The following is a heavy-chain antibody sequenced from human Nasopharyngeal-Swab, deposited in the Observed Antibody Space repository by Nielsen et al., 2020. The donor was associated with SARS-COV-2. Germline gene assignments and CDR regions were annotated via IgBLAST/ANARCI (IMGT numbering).Heavy chain of an antibody. D-gene: IGHD2-8*01. Sequence: RQAPGKGLEWIGYIYYSGSTNYNPSLKSRVTISVDTSKNQFSLKLSSVTAADTAVYYCARVVMVYAIYWFDPWGQGTLVTVSS. J-gene: IGHJ5*02. CDR2: IYYSGST. CDR3: ARVVMVYAIYWFDP. V-gene: IGHV4-59*01.